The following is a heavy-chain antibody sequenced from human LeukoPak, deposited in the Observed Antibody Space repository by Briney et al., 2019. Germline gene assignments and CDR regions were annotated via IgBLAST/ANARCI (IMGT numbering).Heavy chain of an antibody. J-gene: IGHJ4*02. V-gene: IGHV4-30-4*01. CDR1: GGSFSGYY. Sequence: PSETLSLTCAVYGGSFSGYYWSWIRQPPGKGLEWIGYIYYSGSTYYNPSLKSRVTISVDTSKNQFSLKPSSVTAADTAVYYCARGTPFTMNYYFDYWGQGTLVTVSS. D-gene: IGHD3-22*01. CDR3: ARGTPFTMNYYFDY. CDR2: IYYSGST.